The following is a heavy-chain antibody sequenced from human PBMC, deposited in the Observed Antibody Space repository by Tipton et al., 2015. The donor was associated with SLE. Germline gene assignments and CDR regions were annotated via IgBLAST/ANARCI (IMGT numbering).Heavy chain of an antibody. J-gene: IGHJ4*02. CDR1: GGSFSGYY. V-gene: IGHV4-34*01. D-gene: IGHD3-16*01. Sequence: TLSLTCAVYGGSFSGYYWSWIRQPPGKGLEWIGGINHSGSTNYNPSLKSRVTISVDTSKNQFSLKLSSVTAADTAVYYCARFGPLGDSRFSASDYWGQGTLVTVSS. CDR2: INHSGST. CDR3: ARFGPLGDSRFSASDY.